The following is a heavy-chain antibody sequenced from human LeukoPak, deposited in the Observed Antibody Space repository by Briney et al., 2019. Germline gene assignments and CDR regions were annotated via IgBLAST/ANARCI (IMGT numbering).Heavy chain of an antibody. CDR2: ISGSGGST. D-gene: IGHD3-3*01. CDR3: AKDLGYDFWSGYYS. V-gene: IGHV3-23*01. Sequence: GGSLRLSCAASGFTFSSYAMSWVRQAPGEGLEWVSAISGSGGSTYYADSVKGRFTISRDNSKNTLYLQMNSLRAEDTAVYYCAKDLGYDFWSGYYSWGQGTLVTVSS. CDR1: GFTFSSYA. J-gene: IGHJ4*02.